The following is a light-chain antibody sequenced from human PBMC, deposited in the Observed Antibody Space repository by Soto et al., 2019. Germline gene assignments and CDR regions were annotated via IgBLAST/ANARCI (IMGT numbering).Light chain of an antibody. CDR3: QHYSAFSVT. CDR2: KAS. Sequence: IQMTQSPSTLSGSVGDRVTITCRASQTISSWLAWYQQKPGKAPKLLIYKASTLKSGVPSRFSGSGSGTEFSLTISSLQPGDLATYYCQHYSAFSVTFGQGTKVDIK. J-gene: IGKJ1*01. V-gene: IGKV1-5*03. CDR1: QTISSW.